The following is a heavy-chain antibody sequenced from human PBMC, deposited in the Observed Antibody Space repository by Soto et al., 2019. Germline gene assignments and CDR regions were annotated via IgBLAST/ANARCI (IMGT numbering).Heavy chain of an antibody. CDR2: INPNSGGT. J-gene: IGHJ4*02. CDR3: ARGYYYDSSGYYYGYYFDY. D-gene: IGHD3-22*01. CDR1: GYTFTGYY. V-gene: IGHV1-2*02. Sequence: ASVKVSCKASGYTFTGYYMHWVRQAPGQGLEWMGWINPNSGGTNYAQKFQGRVTMTGDTSISTAYMELSRLRSDDTAVYYCARGYYYDSSGYYYGYYFDYWGQGTLVTVSS.